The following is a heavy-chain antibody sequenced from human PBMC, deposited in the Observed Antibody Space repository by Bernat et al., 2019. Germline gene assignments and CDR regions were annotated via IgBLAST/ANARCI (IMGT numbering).Heavy chain of an antibody. Sequence: EVQLVESGGGLVQPGGSLRISCAASGFIFSSYWMSWVRQAPGKGLEWVANIKQDGSEKYYVDSLKGRFTISRDNAENSLYLQMNSLRAEDTAVYYCAGGKMGDYWGQGTLVTVSS. CDR1: GFIFSSYW. CDR3: AGGKMGDY. D-gene: IGHD5-24*01. J-gene: IGHJ4*02. V-gene: IGHV3-7*01. CDR2: IKQDGSEK.